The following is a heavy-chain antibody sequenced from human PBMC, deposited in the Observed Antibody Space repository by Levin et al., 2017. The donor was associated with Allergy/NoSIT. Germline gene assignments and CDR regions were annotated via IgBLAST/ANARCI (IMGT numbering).Heavy chain of an antibody. CDR2: IKSKTDGGTA. D-gene: IGHD6-13*01. Sequence: PGGSLRLSCTASGITFSNAWMSWARQAPGKGLEWVGRIKSKTDGGTADYASPVKRRFTISRYDSRNTLYLQMNSLKTEDTAVYYCTTYISSWYYFDNWGQGTLVTVSS. J-gene: IGHJ4*02. V-gene: IGHV3-15*01. CDR3: TTYISSWYYFDN. CDR1: GITFSNAW.